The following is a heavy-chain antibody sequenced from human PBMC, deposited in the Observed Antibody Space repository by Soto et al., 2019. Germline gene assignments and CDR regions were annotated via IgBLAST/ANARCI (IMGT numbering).Heavy chain of an antibody. Sequence: ASVKVSCKASGYTFTSYGISWVRQAPGQGLEWMGWISAYNGNTNYAQKLQGRVTMTTDTSTSTAYMELRSLRSDDTAVYYCARGHYYDSSGQDYYYHGMDVWGQGTTVTVSS. CDR3: ARGHYYDSSGQDYYYHGMDV. J-gene: IGHJ6*02. CDR2: ISAYNGNT. D-gene: IGHD3-22*01. V-gene: IGHV1-18*01. CDR1: GYTFTSYG.